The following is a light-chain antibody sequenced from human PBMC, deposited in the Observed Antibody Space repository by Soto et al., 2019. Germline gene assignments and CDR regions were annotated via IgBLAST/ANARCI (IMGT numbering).Light chain of an antibody. V-gene: IGKV3-11*01. CDR3: HHRSDRPHT. J-gene: IGKJ2*01. CDR1: QTVSSY. CDR2: DAS. Sequence: EIVLRQSPATLSLSPGERATFSCRASQTVSSYLAWYQQKPGQAPRLLIYDASVRATGTPGRFSGSGSGTDFNLIINSLEPDDFAVYFCHHRSDRPHTFGQGTRLDIK.